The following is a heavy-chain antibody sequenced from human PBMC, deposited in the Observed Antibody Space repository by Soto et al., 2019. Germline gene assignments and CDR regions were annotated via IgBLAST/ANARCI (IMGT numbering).Heavy chain of an antibody. J-gene: IGHJ6*02. V-gene: IGHV4-39*01. CDR2: IYYSGTT. Sequence: QLQLQESGPGLVKASETLSLTCTVLGGSISGSSHFWGWIRQPPGKGLEWIGSIYYSGTTYYNPSLKSRVTISVDTSKNQFSLKLSSVTAADTAVYYCARHPPSRFEPRLGYYGMDVWGQGTTVTVSS. CDR3: ARHPPSRFEPRLGYYGMDV. CDR1: GGSISGSSHF. D-gene: IGHD2-2*01.